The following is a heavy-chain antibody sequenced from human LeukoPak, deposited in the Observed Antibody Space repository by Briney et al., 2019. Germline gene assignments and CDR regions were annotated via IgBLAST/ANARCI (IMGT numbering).Heavy chain of an antibody. V-gene: IGHV3-33*01. CDR2: IWYDGNNK. J-gene: IGHJ5*02. CDR1: GFSFSYHG. D-gene: IGHD1-7*01. CDR3: ARVSRYTWKYGWFDH. Sequence: GGSLRLSCTASGFSFSYHGMHWVRQAPGKGLEWVAAIWYDGNNKVYADSVKGRLTVSRDNSNNILYLQMNSLRAEDTAVYYCARVSRYTWKYGWFDHCGQGTLVTVSS.